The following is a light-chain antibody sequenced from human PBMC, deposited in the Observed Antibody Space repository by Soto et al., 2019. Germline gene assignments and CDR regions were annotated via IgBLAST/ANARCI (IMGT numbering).Light chain of an antibody. CDR2: GAS. J-gene: IGKJ1*01. CDR1: QSVSSN. V-gene: IGKV3-15*01. Sequence: EIVMTQSPATLSVSPGERATLSCRASQSVSSNLAWYQQKPGQAPRLLIYGASTRATGIPARFSGSGSGTEFPLTISSLQSEDFAVYYCQQYNNWPWTFGQGTKVELQ. CDR3: QQYNNWPWT.